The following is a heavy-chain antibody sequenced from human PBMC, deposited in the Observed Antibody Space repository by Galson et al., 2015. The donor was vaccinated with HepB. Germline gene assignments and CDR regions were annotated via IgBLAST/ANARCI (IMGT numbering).Heavy chain of an antibody. CDR3: ARVSSGIDY. J-gene: IGHJ4*02. CDR2: VYYSGST. D-gene: IGHD3-22*01. Sequence: TLSLTCTVSGGSISSYHWSWIRQFPGKGLEWIGSVYYSGSTNYNPSLESRVTLSVDTSKNHFSLELSRVTAADTAVYFCARVSSGIDYWGQGTLVTVSS. CDR1: GGSISSYH. V-gene: IGHV4-59*01.